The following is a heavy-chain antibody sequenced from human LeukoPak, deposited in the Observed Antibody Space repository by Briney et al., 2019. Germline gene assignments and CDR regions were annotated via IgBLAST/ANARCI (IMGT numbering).Heavy chain of an antibody. D-gene: IGHD6-13*01. CDR2: IWYDGSNK. V-gene: IGHV3-33*01. J-gene: IGHJ4*02. CDR1: GFTFSSYG. CDR3: ASEAGTGLYYFDY. Sequence: GGSLRLSCAASGFTFSSYGMHWVRQAPGKGLEWVAVIWYDGSNKYYADSVKGRFTISRGNSKNTLYLQMNSLRAEDTAVYYCASEAGTGLYYFDYWGQGTLVTVSS.